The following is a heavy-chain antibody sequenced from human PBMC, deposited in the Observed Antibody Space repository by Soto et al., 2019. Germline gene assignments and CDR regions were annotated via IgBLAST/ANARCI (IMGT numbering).Heavy chain of an antibody. CDR2: ISSSGSTI. J-gene: IGHJ3*02. CDR3: AIRNLVATTPAFGI. Sequence: QVQLVESGGGLVKPGGSLRLSCADSGFTFSDYYMSWIRQAPGKGLGWVSYISSSGSTIYYADSVKGRFPISRDNAKNSLYLQTTSLRAEDTAVYYCAIRNLVATTPAFGIWGQGTMVTGSS. V-gene: IGHV3-11*01. CDR1: GFTFSDYY. D-gene: IGHD5-12*01.